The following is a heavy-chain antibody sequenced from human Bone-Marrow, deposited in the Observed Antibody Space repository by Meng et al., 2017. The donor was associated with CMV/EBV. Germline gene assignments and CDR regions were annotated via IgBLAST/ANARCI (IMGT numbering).Heavy chain of an antibody. CDR3: ARGGSSAAKNPLLSYYFDY. D-gene: IGHD2/OR15-2a*01. V-gene: IGHV1-2*02. CDR2: INPNSGGT. CDR1: GYTFTGYY. J-gene: IGHJ4*02. Sequence: ASVKVSCKASGYTFTGYYMHWVRQAPGQGLEWMGWINPNSGGTNYAQKFQGRVTITADKSTSTAYMELSSLRSEDTAVYYCARGGSSAAKNPLLSYYFDYWGQGTLVTVSS.